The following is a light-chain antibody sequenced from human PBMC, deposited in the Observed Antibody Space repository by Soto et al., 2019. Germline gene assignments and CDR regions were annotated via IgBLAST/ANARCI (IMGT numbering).Light chain of an antibody. CDR3: QMWDSSSDLVI. V-gene: IGLV3-21*04. CDR2: YDI. J-gene: IGLJ2*01. CDR1: NIGTES. Sequence: SYELTQTPSVSVAPGKTARITCGGNNIGTESVHWYHQKPGQAPVLVIYYDIDRPSGIPERFSGSKSGNTATLTISRVEAGDEADYYCQMWDSSSDLVIFGGGTKVTVL.